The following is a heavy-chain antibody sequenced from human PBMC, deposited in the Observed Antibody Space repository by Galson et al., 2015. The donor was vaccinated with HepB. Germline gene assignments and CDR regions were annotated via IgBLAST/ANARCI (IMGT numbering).Heavy chain of an antibody. CDR2: ISGYNGNT. V-gene: IGHV1-18*01. CDR1: GYSFTSYG. J-gene: IGHJ4*02. Sequence: SVKVSCKASGYSFTSYGISWVRQAPGQGLEWMGWISGYNGNTNYAHKLQGRVTMTTDTSTSTAYMELRSLRSDDTAVYYCARGPDHYVSTAFTIDYWGQGTLLTVSS. CDR3: ARGPDHYVSTAFTIDY. D-gene: IGHD2/OR15-2a*01.